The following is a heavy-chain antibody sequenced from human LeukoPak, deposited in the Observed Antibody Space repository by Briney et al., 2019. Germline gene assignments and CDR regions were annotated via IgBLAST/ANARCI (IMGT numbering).Heavy chain of an antibody. D-gene: IGHD3-3*01. CDR2: IYHSGST. J-gene: IGHJ3*02. CDR3: AKDRIGVLPDAFDI. Sequence: PSGTLSLTCAVSGGSISSSNWWSWVRQPPGKGLEWIGEIYHSGSTNYNSSLKSRVTISVDKSKNQFSLKLNSVSAADTAVYYCAKDRIGVLPDAFDIWGQGTMVTVSS. CDR1: GGSISSSNW. V-gene: IGHV4-4*02.